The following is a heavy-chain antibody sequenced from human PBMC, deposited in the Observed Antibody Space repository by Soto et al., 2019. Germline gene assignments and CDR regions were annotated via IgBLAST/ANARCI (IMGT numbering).Heavy chain of an antibody. CDR1: GGTFSSYI. CDR2: IIPISGTA. Sequence: QVQLVQSGAEVKKPGSSVKVSCKASGGTFSSYIINWVRQAPGQGPEWMGGIIPISGTANYAQTFQGRVTITADKSTNTAFMELRSLRSADTAVYYCARALNVRSSYSLEYWGQGTLVTVSS. J-gene: IGHJ4*02. CDR3: ARALNVRSSYSLEY. V-gene: IGHV1-69*06. D-gene: IGHD5-18*01.